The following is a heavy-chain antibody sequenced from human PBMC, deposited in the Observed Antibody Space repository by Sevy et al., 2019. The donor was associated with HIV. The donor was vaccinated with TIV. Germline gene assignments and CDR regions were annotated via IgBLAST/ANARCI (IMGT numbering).Heavy chain of an antibody. D-gene: IGHD2-2*01. CDR1: GGSISSYY. Sequence: SETLSLTCTVSGGSISSYYWSWIRQPPGKGLEWIGYIYYSGSTNYNPSLKSRVTISVDTSKNQFSLKLSSVTAAETAVYYCARATGYCSSTSCSNWFDPWGQGTLVTVSS. V-gene: IGHV4-59*01. CDR2: IYYSGST. CDR3: ARATGYCSSTSCSNWFDP. J-gene: IGHJ5*02.